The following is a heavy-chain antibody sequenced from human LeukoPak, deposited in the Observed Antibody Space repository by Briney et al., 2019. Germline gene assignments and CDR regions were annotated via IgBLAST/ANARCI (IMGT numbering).Heavy chain of an antibody. CDR2: ISWNSGSI. CDR3: AKGVRVVPAAIDY. Sequence: GGSLRLSCAASGFTFDDYAMHWVRQAPGKGLEWVSGISWNSGSIGYADSVKGRFTISRDNAKNSLYLQMNSLRAEDTALYYCAKGVRVVPAAIDYWGQGTLVTVSS. J-gene: IGHJ4*02. V-gene: IGHV3-9*01. CDR1: GFTFDDYA. D-gene: IGHD2-2*01.